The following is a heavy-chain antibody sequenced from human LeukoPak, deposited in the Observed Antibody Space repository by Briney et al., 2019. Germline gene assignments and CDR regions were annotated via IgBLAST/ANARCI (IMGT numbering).Heavy chain of an antibody. D-gene: IGHD1-26*01. Sequence: KPSETLSLTCTVSGYSISSGYYWGWIRQPPGKGLEWIGSIYHSGSTYYNPSLKSRVTISVDTSKNQFSLKLSSVTAADTAVYYCARDPSGSYVMGGKNWFDPWGQGTLVTVSS. J-gene: IGHJ5*02. CDR2: IYHSGST. CDR3: ARDPSGSYVMGGKNWFDP. V-gene: IGHV4-38-2*02. CDR1: GYSISSGYY.